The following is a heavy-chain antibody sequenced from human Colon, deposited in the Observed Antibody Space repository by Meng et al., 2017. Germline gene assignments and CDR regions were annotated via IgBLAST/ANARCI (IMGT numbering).Heavy chain of an antibody. V-gene: IGHV4-4*02. CDR1: VDSIGNSKW. J-gene: IGHJ4*02. Sequence: QLQLQESGPGLVQPSGTLSLAWAVSVDSIGNSKWWSWLRQSPGKGLEWIGEISNSGKTVYSPSLKSRVTISLDKSSNHFSLTLSPVTAADTAIYFCARERMRELGLFDYWGQGALVTVSS. CDR3: ARERMRELGLFDY. D-gene: IGHD7-27*01. CDR2: ISNSGKT.